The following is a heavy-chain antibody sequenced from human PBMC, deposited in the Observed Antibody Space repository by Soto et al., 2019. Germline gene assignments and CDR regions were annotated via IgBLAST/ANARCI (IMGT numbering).Heavy chain of an antibody. CDR2: IVVGSGHP. Sequence: SVKVSCKASGFTFSNSAVQWVRQSRGQRLEWMGWIVVGSGHPNLAQKFQDRVTLTRDMSTGTAYMELSSLRSEDTAVYYCAADVIAVAGDFDHWGQGTQVTVSS. D-gene: IGHD6-19*01. J-gene: IGHJ4*02. V-gene: IGHV1-58*01. CDR3: AADVIAVAGDFDH. CDR1: GFTFSNSA.